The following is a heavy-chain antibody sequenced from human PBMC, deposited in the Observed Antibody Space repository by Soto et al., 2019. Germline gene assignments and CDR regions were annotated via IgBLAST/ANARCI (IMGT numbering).Heavy chain of an antibody. CDR2: IIPIFGTA. CDR3: ARDNPPPSYGPDNWFDP. V-gene: IGHV1-69*13. Sequence: GASVKVSCKASGGTFSSYAISWVRQAPGQGLEWMGGIIPIFGTANYAQKFQGRVTITADESTSTAYMELSSLRSEDTAVYYCARDNPPPSYGPDNWFDPWGQGTLVTVSS. CDR1: GGTFSSYA. J-gene: IGHJ5*02. D-gene: IGHD5-18*01.